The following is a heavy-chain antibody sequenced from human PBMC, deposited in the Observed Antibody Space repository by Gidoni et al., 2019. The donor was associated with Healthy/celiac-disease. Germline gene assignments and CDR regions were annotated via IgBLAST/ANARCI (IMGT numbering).Heavy chain of an antibody. V-gene: IGHV4-34*01. Sequence: QVQLQQWGAGLLKPSETLSLTCAVYGGSLSGYYWSWIRQTPGKGLEWSGEINHSGSTNYNPSLKSRVTISVDTSKNQFSLKLSSVTAADTAVYYCARGRIVVVPAAIGAEFDYWGQGTLVTVSS. J-gene: IGHJ4*02. CDR2: INHSGST. D-gene: IGHD2-2*01. CDR3: ARGRIVVVPAAIGAEFDY. CDR1: GGSLSGYY.